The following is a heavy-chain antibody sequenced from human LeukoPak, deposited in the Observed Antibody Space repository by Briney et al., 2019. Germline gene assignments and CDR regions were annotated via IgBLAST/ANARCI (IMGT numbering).Heavy chain of an antibody. J-gene: IGHJ4*02. CDR1: GFNYNTYW. V-gene: IGHV3-7*01. D-gene: IGHD4-17*01. CDR3: ARSDYGEPVDY. Sequence: GGSLRLSCVASGFNYNTYWMSWVRQAPGKGLEWVANIKQDGSEKNYVDSVKGRFTISRDNAKNSLYLQMNSLRAEDTAVYYCARSDYGEPVDYWGQGTLVTVSS. CDR2: IKQDGSEK.